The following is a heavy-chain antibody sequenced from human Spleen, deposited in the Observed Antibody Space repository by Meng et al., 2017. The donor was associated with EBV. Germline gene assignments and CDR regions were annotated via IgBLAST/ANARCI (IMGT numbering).Heavy chain of an antibody. CDR1: GGSFSGYY. V-gene: IGHV4-34*02. D-gene: IGHD3-10*01. CDR3: ARAGLRGTPMIRGRYDY. Sequence: QAQLQQWGEGLLKPPETLSLTCAVYGGSFSGYYWSWIRQPPGKGLEWIGEINHSGSANYNPSLKSRVTMSVDTSKNQFSLKLTSVTAADTSVYYCARAGLRGTPMIRGRYDYWGQGTLVTVSS. CDR2: INHSGSA. J-gene: IGHJ4*02.